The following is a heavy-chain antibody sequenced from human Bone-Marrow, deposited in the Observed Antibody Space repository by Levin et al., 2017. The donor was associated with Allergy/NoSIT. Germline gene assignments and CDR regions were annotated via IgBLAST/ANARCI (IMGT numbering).Heavy chain of an antibody. J-gene: IGHJ3*02. CDR2: INSDGSST. D-gene: IGHD6-19*01. V-gene: IGHV3-74*01. CDR3: ARDGTREISIAVAGSAFDI. CDR1: GFTFSSYW. Sequence: AGESLKISCAASGFTFSSYWMHWVRQAPGKGLVWVSRINSDGSSTSYADSVKGRFTISRDNAKNTLYLQMNSLRAEDTVVYYCARDGTREISIAVAGSAFDIWGQGTMVTVSS.